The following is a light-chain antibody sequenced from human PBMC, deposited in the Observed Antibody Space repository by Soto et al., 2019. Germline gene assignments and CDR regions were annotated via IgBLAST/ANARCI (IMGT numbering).Light chain of an antibody. V-gene: IGKV3-15*01. J-gene: IGKJ1*01. CDR2: DAS. CDR3: QQYKKWPRT. CDR1: QSVSSN. Sequence: EIVMTQSPATLSVSPGDRATLSCRASQSVSSNFAWYQQKPGQAPRLLIYDASTRATGIPARFSGSGSGTEFTLTISSLQSEDFAVYYCQQYKKWPRTFGHGTKVEIK.